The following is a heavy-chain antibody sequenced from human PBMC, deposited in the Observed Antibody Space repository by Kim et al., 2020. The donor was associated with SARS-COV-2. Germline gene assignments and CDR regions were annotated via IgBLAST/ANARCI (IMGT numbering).Heavy chain of an antibody. Sequence: GGSLRLSCAASGFTFSTYWMYWVRQAPGKGLVCVARINTVGSSTTYADSVKGRFTISRDNAKNTLYLQMNSLRGEDTAVCYCARGDISYGMDVWGQGTTVTASS. CDR3: ARGDISYGMDV. V-gene: IGHV3-74*01. D-gene: IGHD2-15*01. CDR1: GFTFSTYW. CDR2: INTVGSST. J-gene: IGHJ6*02.